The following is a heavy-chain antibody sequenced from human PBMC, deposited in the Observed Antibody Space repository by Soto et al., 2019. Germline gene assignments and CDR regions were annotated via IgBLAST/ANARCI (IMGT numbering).Heavy chain of an antibody. CDR2: IHYSGST. V-gene: IGHV4-61*01. Sequence: SETLSLTCSVCGDSVSRVNYYWSWIRQPPXKGLEWIGYIHYSGSTNYNPSLKSRVTISVDTSKNQFSLKLSSVTAADTAVYYCARDKSATFGVVNPFFDYWGQGTLVTVSS. J-gene: IGHJ4*02. D-gene: IGHD3-3*01. CDR1: GDSVSRVNYY. CDR3: ARDKSATFGVVNPFFDY.